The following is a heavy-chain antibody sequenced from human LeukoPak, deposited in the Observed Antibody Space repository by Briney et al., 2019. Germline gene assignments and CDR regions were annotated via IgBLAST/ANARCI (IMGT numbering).Heavy chain of an antibody. CDR3: ARSHDHLWGNYPDY. Sequence: SETLSLTCDVSGGSIDSTNWWNWVRQPPGKGLEWIGEIHHDGRINYNPSLKSRVTLSVDKSKNQSSLRLNSVTAADTAMYYCARSHDHLWGNYPDYWGQGTLVTVSS. CDR1: GGSIDSTNW. CDR2: IHHDGRI. V-gene: IGHV4/OR15-8*01. D-gene: IGHD3-16*02. J-gene: IGHJ4*02.